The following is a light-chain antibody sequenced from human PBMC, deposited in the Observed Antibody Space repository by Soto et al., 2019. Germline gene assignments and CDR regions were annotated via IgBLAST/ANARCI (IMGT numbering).Light chain of an antibody. J-gene: IGLJ2*01. V-gene: IGLV1-44*01. CDR1: ASNIGSNS. Sequence: QSVLTQPLSASGTPGQRVTLSCSGGASNIGSNSVTWYQQLPGTAPKLVLFGNNQRPSGVPDRISGSRSGTSASLAISGLQSEDAADYYCAAWDDSLNGVLFGGGTKVTVL. CDR2: GNN. CDR3: AAWDDSLNGVL.